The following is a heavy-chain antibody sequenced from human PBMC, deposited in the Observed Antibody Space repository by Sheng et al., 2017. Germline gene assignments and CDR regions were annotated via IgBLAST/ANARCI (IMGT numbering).Heavy chain of an antibody. CDR3: VRGNVGATSGMGV. CDR2: ITTGSEKI. V-gene: IGHV3-21*01. J-gene: IGHJ6*02. CDR1: GFSFFDFT. D-gene: IGHD1-26*01. Sequence: EVQLVESGGGLVKPGGSLRLSCASSGFSFFDFTMNWVRQGPGKGLEWVSTITTGSEKIVLCRLSEGPALPFSRDNAKGVTGSADGQPASRGHGCIFCVRGNVGATSGMGVWGQGTTVIVSS.